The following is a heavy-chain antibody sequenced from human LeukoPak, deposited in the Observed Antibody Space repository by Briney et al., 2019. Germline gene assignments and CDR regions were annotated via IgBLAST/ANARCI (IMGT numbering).Heavy chain of an antibody. CDR2: IYYSGST. V-gene: IGHV4-59*01. J-gene: IGHJ5*02. D-gene: IGHD3-22*01. Sequence: SETLSLTCTVTGGSISGYYWSWIRQPPGKGLEWIGYIYYSGSTNYNPSLKSRVTISVDTSKNQFSLKLSSVTAADTAVYYCAREGYYDSSGHYLNWFDPWGQGTLVTVSS. CDR1: GGSISGYY. CDR3: AREGYYDSSGHYLNWFDP.